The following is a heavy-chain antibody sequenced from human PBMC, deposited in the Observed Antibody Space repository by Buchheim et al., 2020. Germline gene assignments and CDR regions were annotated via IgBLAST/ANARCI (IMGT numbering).Heavy chain of an antibody. CDR2: ISHTAYDI. J-gene: IGHJ4*02. D-gene: IGHD6-6*01. CDR3: TTHLRGRSSFD. V-gene: IGHV3-48*03. Sequence: EVQLVESGEGLVQPGGSLRLSCAASGFSFSSYEMNWVRQAPGKGLEWISYISHTAYDIYYADSVKGRFTISRDNAKNSLYLQMNSLTAEDTAVYYCTTHLRGRSSFDWGQGTL. CDR1: GFSFSSYE.